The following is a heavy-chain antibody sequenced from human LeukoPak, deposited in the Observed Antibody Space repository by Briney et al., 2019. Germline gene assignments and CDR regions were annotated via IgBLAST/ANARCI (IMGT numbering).Heavy chain of an antibody. CDR2: IYYSGST. V-gene: IGHV4-61*05. Sequence: SETLSLTCTVSGGSISSNNYYWGWIRQPPGKGLEWIGYIYYSGSTNYKPSLKSRVTISVDTSKNQFSLKLSSVTAADTAVYYCARGGYYGSGNDFRFDPWGQGTLVTVSS. CDR1: GGSISSNNYY. CDR3: ARGGYYGSGNDFRFDP. D-gene: IGHD3-10*01. J-gene: IGHJ5*02.